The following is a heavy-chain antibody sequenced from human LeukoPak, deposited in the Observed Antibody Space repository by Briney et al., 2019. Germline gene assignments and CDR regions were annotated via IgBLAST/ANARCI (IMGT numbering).Heavy chain of an antibody. CDR2: IYYSGST. CDR3: ARSRRRDGAYYFDY. D-gene: IGHD3-10*01. J-gene: IGHJ4*02. CDR1: GGSISSSSYY. V-gene: IGHV4-39*07. Sequence: SETLSLTCTVSGGSISSSSYYWGWIRQPPGKGLEWIGSIYYSGSTYYNPSLKSRVTISVDTSKNQFSLKLSSVTAADTAVYYCARSRRRDGAYYFDYWGQGTLVTVSS.